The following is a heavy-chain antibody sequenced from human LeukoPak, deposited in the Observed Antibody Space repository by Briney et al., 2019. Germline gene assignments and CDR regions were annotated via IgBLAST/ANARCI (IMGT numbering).Heavy chain of an antibody. Sequence: ASVKVSCKASGYTFTDYYIHWVRQAPGQGLEWMGWINTNTGNPTYAQGFTGRFVFSLDTSVSTAYLQISSLRAEDTAVYYCARESPYYYDTSDYSGKADSWGQGTLVTVSS. CDR1: GYTFTDYY. J-gene: IGHJ4*02. D-gene: IGHD3-22*01. CDR2: INTNTGNP. V-gene: IGHV7-4-1*02. CDR3: ARESPYYYDTSDYSGKADS.